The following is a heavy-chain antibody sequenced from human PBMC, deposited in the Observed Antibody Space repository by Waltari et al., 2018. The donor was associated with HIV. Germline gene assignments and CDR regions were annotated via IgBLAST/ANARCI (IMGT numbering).Heavy chain of an antibody. Sequence: EVQLVESGGGPVKPGGSLRLSCRASGFTFNSYSLNWVRQAPGKGLEWIPSISSSGTFTHYADSVKGRFTISRDNANKSVYLQMNSLRAEDTAAYYCARDSRDNSWSLNFFDPWGQGTLVTVSS. CDR1: GFTFNSYS. CDR3: ARDSRDNSWSLNFFDP. V-gene: IGHV3-21*01. J-gene: IGHJ5*02. CDR2: ISSSGTFT. D-gene: IGHD6-13*01.